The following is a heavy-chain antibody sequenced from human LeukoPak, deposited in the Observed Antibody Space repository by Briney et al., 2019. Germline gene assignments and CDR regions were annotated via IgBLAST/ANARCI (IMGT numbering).Heavy chain of an antibody. CDR1: GFIFSSYS. CDR2: ISSSSGAI. Sequence: GGSLRLSCAASGFIFSSYSMNWVRQAPGKGLEWVSYISSSSGAIYYADSVRGRFTISRDNAKSSLYLQMTSLRAEDTAVYFCVRDYMYAFDIWGQGTMVTVSS. V-gene: IGHV3-48*01. CDR3: VRDYMYAFDI. J-gene: IGHJ3*02.